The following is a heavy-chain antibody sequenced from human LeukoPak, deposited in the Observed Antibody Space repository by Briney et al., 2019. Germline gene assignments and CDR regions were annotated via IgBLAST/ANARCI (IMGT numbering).Heavy chain of an antibody. D-gene: IGHD3-10*01. V-gene: IGHV3-30*18. CDR1: GFTFSSYA. Sequence: GGSLRLSCAASGFTFSSYAMSWVRQAPGKGLEWVAVISYDGNSEYYADSVKGRSTISRDNSKNTLYLQMNSLRTEDTAVYYCAKDRSQYYFDYWGQGTLVTVSS. J-gene: IGHJ4*02. CDR2: ISYDGNSE. CDR3: AKDRSQYYFDY.